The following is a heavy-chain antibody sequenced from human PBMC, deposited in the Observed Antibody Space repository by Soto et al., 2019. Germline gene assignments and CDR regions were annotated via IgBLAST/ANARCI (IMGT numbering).Heavy chain of an antibody. D-gene: IGHD2-15*01. CDR3: ARAYSDRLPIRADYYCAMDV. V-gene: IGHV3-23*01. CDR1: GCTFRSYA. J-gene: IGHJ6*02. Sequence: AGGSLRLSCAASGCTFRSYAMSWVRQAPGKGLEWVSAISGSGGSTYYADSVKGRFTISRDNSKNTLYLQMNSLRAEDTAVYYCARAYSDRLPIRADYYCAMDVWGQGTTV. CDR2: ISGSGGST.